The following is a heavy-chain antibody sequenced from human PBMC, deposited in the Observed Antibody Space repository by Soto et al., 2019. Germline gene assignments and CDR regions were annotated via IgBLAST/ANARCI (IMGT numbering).Heavy chain of an antibody. CDR2: ISYDGSNK. V-gene: IGHV3-30-3*01. CDR1: GFTFSSYA. J-gene: IGHJ3*02. D-gene: IGHD6-6*01. Sequence: QVQLVESGGGVVQPGRSLRLSCAASGFTFSSYAMHWVRQAPGKGLEWVAVISYDGSNKYYADSVKGRFTISRDNSKNTLYLQMNSLRAEDTAVYYCARDPSIAVRAHAFDIWGQGAMVTVSS. CDR3: ARDPSIAVRAHAFDI.